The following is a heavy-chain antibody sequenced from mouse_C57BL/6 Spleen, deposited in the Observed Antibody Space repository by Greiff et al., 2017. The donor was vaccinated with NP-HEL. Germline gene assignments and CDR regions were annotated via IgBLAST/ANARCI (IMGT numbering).Heavy chain of an antibody. CDR3: TQLGRGDFDY. CDR1: GYTFTDYY. CDR2: IYPGSGNT. Sequence: VQLQQSGAELVRPGASVKLSCKASGYTFTDYYINWVKQRPGQGLEWIARIYPGSGNTYYNEKFKGKATLTAEKSSSTAYMQLSSLTSEDSAVSYCTQLGRGDFDYWGQGTTLTVSS. V-gene: IGHV1-76*01. J-gene: IGHJ2*01. D-gene: IGHD4-1*02.